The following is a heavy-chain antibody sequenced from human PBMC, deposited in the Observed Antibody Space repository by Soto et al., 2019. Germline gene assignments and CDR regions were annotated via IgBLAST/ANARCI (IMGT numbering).Heavy chain of an antibody. CDR1: GYTFNNYG. Sequence: QVQLVQSGAEVKKPGASVKVSCKASGYTFNNYGISWVRQAPGQGLEWMGWIGPYTGNTDHAQNFQGRVTMTTDTSTNTAYMGLRIRRSDDTALYYCARFYFSVGSCYTCLPFHPWGSGTLGTAS. D-gene: IGHD2-15*01. CDR2: IGPYTGNT. V-gene: IGHV1-18*01. J-gene: IGHJ2*01. CDR3: ARFYFSVGSCYTCLPFHP.